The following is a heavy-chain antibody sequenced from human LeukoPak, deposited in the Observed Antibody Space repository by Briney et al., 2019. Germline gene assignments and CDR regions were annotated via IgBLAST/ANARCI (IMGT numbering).Heavy chain of an antibody. CDR3: AREGLLWFGPRRYYFDY. CDR1: GFTFSSYA. J-gene: IGHJ4*02. V-gene: IGHV3-30-3*01. D-gene: IGHD3-10*01. Sequence: GGSLRLSCAASGFTFSSYAMHWVRQAPGKGLEWVAVISYDGSNKYYADSVKGRFTISRDNSKNTLYLQMNSLRAEDTAVYYCAREGLLWFGPRRYYFDYWGQGTLVTVSS. CDR2: ISYDGSNK.